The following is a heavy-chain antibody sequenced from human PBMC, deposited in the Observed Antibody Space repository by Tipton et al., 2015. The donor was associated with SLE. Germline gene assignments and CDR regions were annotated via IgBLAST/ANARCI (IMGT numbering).Heavy chain of an antibody. CDR3: ARGLGAYSSGWRYYYYYMDV. Sequence: TLSLTCTVSGGSIRSSSYYWGWIRQPPGKGLEWIGNIFFSGSAYYNPSLKSRVSISLDTSKNQISLKLTPVTAADTAVYYCARGLGAYSSGWRYYYYYMDVWGKGTTVTVSS. J-gene: IGHJ6*03. D-gene: IGHD6-19*01. V-gene: IGHV4-39*07. CDR2: IFFSGSA. CDR1: GGSIRSSSYY.